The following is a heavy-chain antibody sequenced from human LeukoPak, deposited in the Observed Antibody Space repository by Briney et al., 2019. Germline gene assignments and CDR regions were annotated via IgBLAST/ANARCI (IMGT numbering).Heavy chain of an antibody. CDR3: ARKGRTPYYYYMDV. CDR1: GGSFSGYY. J-gene: IGHJ6*03. D-gene: IGHD1-1*01. CDR2: INHSGST. Sequence: SETLSLTCAVYGGSFSGYYWSWIRQPPGKGLEWIGEINHSGSTNYNPSLKSRVTISVDTSKNQFSLKLSSVTAADTAVYYCARKGRTPYYYYMDVWGKGTTVTISS. V-gene: IGHV4-34*01.